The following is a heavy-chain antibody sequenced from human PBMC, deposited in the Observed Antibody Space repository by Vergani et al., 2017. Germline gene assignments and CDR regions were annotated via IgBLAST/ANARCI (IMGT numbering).Heavy chain of an antibody. CDR1: GGTFSSYA. D-gene: IGHD2-2*01. CDR3: ARELGYCSSTSCFRPYYYYGMDV. Sequence: QVLLVQSGAEVKKPGSSVKVSCKASGGTFSSYAISWVRQAPGQGLEWMGGIIPIFGTANYAQKFQGRVTITADESTSTAYMELSSLRSEDTAVYYCARELGYCSSTSCFRPYYYYGMDVWGQGTTVTVSS. J-gene: IGHJ6*02. V-gene: IGHV1-69*01. CDR2: IIPIFGTA.